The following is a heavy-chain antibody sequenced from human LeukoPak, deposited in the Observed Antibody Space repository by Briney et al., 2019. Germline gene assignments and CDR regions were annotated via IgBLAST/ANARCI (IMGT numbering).Heavy chain of an antibody. Sequence: GESLKISFKGSGYRFTTYWIGGVRQVPGKGLEWMGIIYPGDSDTKYSPSFQGQVTISADNSISTAYLQWNSLKASDTAMYYCARQRIALADYYFDYWGQGTLVTVSS. CDR2: IYPGDSDT. D-gene: IGHD6-19*01. CDR1: GYRFTTYW. CDR3: ARQRIALADYYFDY. V-gene: IGHV5-51*01. J-gene: IGHJ4*02.